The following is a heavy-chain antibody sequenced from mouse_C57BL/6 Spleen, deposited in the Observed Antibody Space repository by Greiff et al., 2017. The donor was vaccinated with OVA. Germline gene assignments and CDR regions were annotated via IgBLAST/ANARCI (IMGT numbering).Heavy chain of an antibody. CDR3: ARDGDYDGGGYAMDY. CDR1: GFTFSSYA. J-gene: IGHJ4*01. V-gene: IGHV5-4*01. D-gene: IGHD2-4*01. CDR2: ISDGGSYT. Sequence: EVQGVESGGGLVKPGGSLKLSCAASGFTFSSYAMSWVRQTPEKRLEWVATISDGGSYTYYPDNVKGRFTISRDNAKNNLYLQMSHLKSEDTAMYYCARDGDYDGGGYAMDYWGQGTSVTVSS.